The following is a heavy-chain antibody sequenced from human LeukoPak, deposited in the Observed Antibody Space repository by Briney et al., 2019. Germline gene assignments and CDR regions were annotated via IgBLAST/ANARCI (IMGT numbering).Heavy chain of an antibody. D-gene: IGHD2-15*01. CDR1: GFTFSSYE. CDR2: ISSSGSTI. CDR3: ATHIVVVVAEGWFDP. V-gene: IGHV3-48*03. J-gene: IGHJ5*02. Sequence: GGSLRLSCAASGFTFSSYEMNWVRQAPGKGLEWVSYISSSGSTIYYADSVKGRFTISRDNSKNTLYLQMNSLGAEDTAVYYCATHIVVVVAEGWFDPWGQGTLVTVSS.